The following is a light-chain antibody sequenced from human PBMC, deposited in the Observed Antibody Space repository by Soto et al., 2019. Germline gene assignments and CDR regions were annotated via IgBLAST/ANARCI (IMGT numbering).Light chain of an antibody. CDR1: QSISSW. Sequence: DIQITQSPSTLSASVGDRVTITCRASQSISSWLAWYQQKPGKAPKLLIYKASSLESGVPSTFSGSGSGTEFTLTISSLQPDEYATYYCQQYNSYRTFGQGTKVDIK. CDR3: QQYNSYRT. CDR2: KAS. V-gene: IGKV1-5*03. J-gene: IGKJ1*01.